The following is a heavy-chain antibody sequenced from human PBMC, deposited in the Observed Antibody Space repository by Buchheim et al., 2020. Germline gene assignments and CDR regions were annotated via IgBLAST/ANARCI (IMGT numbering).Heavy chain of an antibody. CDR2: IKQDGSEK. Sequence: EVQLVESGGGLVQPGGSLRLSCAASGFTFSSYWMSWVRQAPGKGLEWVANIKQDGSEKYYVDSVKGRFTISRGNAKNSLYLQMNSLRAEDTAVYYCARVGVYSSGWYDPYYYYGMDVWGQGTT. CDR1: GFTFSSYW. CDR3: ARVGVYSSGWYDPYYYYGMDV. J-gene: IGHJ6*02. V-gene: IGHV3-7*04. D-gene: IGHD6-19*01.